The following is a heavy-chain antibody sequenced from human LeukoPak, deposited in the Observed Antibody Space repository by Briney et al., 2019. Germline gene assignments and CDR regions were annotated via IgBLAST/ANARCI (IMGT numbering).Heavy chain of an antibody. V-gene: IGHV4-34*01. CDR3: ARERGSGWFRFKYFDY. D-gene: IGHD6-19*01. CDR1: GGSFSGYY. CDR2: INHSGST. J-gene: IGHJ4*02. Sequence: SETLSLTCAVYGGSFSGYYWSWIRQPPGKGLEWIGEINHSGSTNYNPSLKSRVTISVDRSKNQFSLKLSSVTAADTAVYYCARERGSGWFRFKYFDYWGQGTLVTASS.